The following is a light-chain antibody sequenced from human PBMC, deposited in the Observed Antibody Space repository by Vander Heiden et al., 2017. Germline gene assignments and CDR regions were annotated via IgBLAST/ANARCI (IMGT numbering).Light chain of an antibody. J-gene: IGKJ2*01. CDR3: QQSDSTPHT. CDR1: QSISNY. CDR2: AAS. Sequence: IQMTQSPSSLSASVGDRVTITCRASQSISNYLNWYQQKPGKAPKLLIYAASSLQSGVPSRFSGSGSGTDFTLTISRLQPEDFATYYCQQSDSTPHTFGQGTKLEIK. V-gene: IGKV1-39*01.